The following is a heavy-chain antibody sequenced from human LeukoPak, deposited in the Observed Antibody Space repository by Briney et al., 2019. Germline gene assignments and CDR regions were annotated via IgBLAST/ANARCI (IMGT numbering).Heavy chain of an antibody. J-gene: IGHJ4*02. D-gene: IGHD3-10*01. CDR2: MNPNSGNT. CDR3: AKGGHYYGSGSPIGDY. Sequence: ASVKVSCKASGYTFTSYDINWVRQATGQGLEWMGWMNPNSGNTGYAQKFQGRVTITRNTSISTAYMELSSLRSEDTAVYYCAKGGHYYGSGSPIGDYWGQGTLVTVSS. CDR1: GYTFTSYD. V-gene: IGHV1-8*03.